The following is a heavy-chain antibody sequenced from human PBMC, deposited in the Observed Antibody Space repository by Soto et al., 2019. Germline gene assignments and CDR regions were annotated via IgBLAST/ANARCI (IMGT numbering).Heavy chain of an antibody. J-gene: IGHJ4*02. CDR2: ISYDGSNK. Sequence: QVQLVESGGGVVQPGRSLRLSCAASGFTFSSYAMHWVRQAPGKGLEWVAGISYDGSNKYYADSVKGRFTISRDNSKNTLYLQMNSLRAEDTAVYYCARAECGSCYSNFDYWGQGTLVTGSS. CDR1: GFTFSSYA. D-gene: IGHD2-15*01. CDR3: ARAECGSCYSNFDY. V-gene: IGHV3-30*14.